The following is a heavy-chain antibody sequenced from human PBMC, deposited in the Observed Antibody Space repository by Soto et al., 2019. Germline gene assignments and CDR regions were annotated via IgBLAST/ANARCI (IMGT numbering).Heavy chain of an antibody. D-gene: IGHD2-15*01. CDR1: GGSISSGGYS. Sequence: QLQLQESGSGLVKPSQTLSLTCAVSGGSISSGGYSWSWIRQPPGKGLEWIGYIYHSGSTYYNPSLTDXAXPXXDRSKTQFSLQLSSVTAADTAVYYCARGQVVAAQHWGQGTLVTVSS. CDR2: IYHSGST. V-gene: IGHV4-30-2*01. CDR3: ARGQVVAAQH. J-gene: IGHJ4*02.